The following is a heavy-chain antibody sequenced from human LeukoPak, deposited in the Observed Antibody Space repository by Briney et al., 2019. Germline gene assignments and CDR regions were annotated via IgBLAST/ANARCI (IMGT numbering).Heavy chain of an antibody. CDR1: GGSISYYY. Sequence: PSETLSLTCSVSGGSISYYYWSWIRQFPGKGLEWIGYISDGESPDYNPSLQSRVTIYVDTSKNQFSLKLSSVTAADTAVYYCARRRRPLEVWGKGTTVTVSS. V-gene: IGHV4-59*12. CDR2: ISDGESP. CDR3: ARRRRPLEV. J-gene: IGHJ6*04.